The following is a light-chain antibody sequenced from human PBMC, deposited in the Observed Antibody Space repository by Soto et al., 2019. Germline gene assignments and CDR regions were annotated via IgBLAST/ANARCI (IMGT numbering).Light chain of an antibody. V-gene: IGKV3-15*01. CDR1: QSVGSD. Sequence: TVMTQSPATLSVSPGERATLSCRASQSVGSDLAWYQQKPGQAPRLLIYSASTRATGIPARFSGSGSGTAFTLTIISLQSEDFAVYYCQHYDTGPPYTFGQGTQLEIK. CDR3: QHYDTGPPYT. CDR2: SAS. J-gene: IGKJ2*01.